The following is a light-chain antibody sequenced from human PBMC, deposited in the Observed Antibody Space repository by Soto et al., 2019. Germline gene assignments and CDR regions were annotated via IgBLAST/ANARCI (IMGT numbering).Light chain of an antibody. J-gene: IGKJ1*01. CDR2: GAS. CDR3: QHYGTSPGT. V-gene: IGKV3-20*01. CDR1: QSIDSNY. Sequence: EIVLTQSPGTLSLSPGERATLSCRASQSIDSNYLAWYQQKPGQTPRLLIYGASSRATGIPDRFGGSGSGTDFTLTISRLEPEDFAVYYCQHYGTSPGTFGQGTKVEIK.